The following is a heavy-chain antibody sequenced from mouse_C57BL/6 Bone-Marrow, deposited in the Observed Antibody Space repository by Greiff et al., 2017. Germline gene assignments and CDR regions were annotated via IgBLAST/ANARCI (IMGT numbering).Heavy chain of an antibody. CDR2: INHNNGGT. D-gene: IGHD2-3*01. CDR1: GYTFSDYN. J-gene: IGHJ2*01. V-gene: IGHV1-22*01. Sequence: EVQLQQSGRELVKPGASVKMSCKASGYTFSDYNMHWVKQSHGKSLEWVGSINHNNGGTSYNQQCKGQATLTVNKSYSTAYMVLRSLTSEDSAVYYCAREGLYDGYYFFGYGGQGTTLTVAS. CDR3: AREGLYDGYYFFGY.